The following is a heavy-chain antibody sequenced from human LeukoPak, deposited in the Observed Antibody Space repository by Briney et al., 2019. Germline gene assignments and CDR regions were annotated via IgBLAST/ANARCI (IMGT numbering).Heavy chain of an antibody. CDR1: GFTFSSCSMN. CDR3: ATSGQLNWFDP. D-gene: IGHD1-1*01. V-gene: IGHV4-39*07. CDR2: IYYSGST. Sequence: GSLRLSCAASGFTFSSCSMNWVRQAPGKGLEWIGSIYYSGSTYYNPSLKSRVTISVDTSKNQFSLKLSSVTAADTAVYYCATSGQLNWFDPWGQGTLVTVSS. J-gene: IGHJ5*02.